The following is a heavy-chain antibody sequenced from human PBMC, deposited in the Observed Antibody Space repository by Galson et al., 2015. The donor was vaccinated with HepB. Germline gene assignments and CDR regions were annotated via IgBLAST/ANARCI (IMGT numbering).Heavy chain of an antibody. Sequence: PALVKPTQPLTLTCTFSGFSLSTSGVGVGWIRQPPGKALEWLALIYWNDDKRYSPSLKSRLTITKDTSKNQVVLTMTNMDPVDTATYYCAHRRNLWFGEMDWYNWFDPWGQGTLVTVSS. CDR1: GFSLSTSGVG. J-gene: IGHJ5*02. V-gene: IGHV2-5*01. CDR2: IYWNDDK. CDR3: AHRRNLWFGEMDWYNWFDP. D-gene: IGHD3-10*01.